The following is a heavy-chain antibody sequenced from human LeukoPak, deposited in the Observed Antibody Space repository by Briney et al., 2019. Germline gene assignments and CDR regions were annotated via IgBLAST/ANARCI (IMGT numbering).Heavy chain of an antibody. CDR1: GLIFSNYG. J-gene: IGHJ4*02. CDR2: ISYDGNTE. Sequence: QPGRSLRLSCAASGLIFSNYGMHWVRQAPGKGLQWVAFISYDGNTEYVGDSVQGRFTVSRDNAKNSLYLQMNSLRAEDTAVYYCAREGGAGGTIDYWGQGTLVTVSS. V-gene: IGHV3-30*03. D-gene: IGHD2-8*01. CDR3: AREGGAGGTIDY.